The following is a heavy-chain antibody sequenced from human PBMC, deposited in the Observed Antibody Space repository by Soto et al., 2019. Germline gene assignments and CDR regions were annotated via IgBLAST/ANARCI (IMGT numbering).Heavy chain of an antibody. Sequence: EVLLVESGGGLVQPGGSLRLSCAASGFNVSTKYINWVRQAPGKGLEWVSVIYTSGTTYYSDSVKGRFTISRDNPKNTLHLQMNSLRAEDTAVYYCAKGRDTELVVARKPQPFEIWGQGTMVTVSS. CDR2: IYTSGTT. CDR1: GFNVSTKY. D-gene: IGHD2-8*02. CDR3: AKGRDTELVVARKPQPFEI. J-gene: IGHJ3*02. V-gene: IGHV3-66*01.